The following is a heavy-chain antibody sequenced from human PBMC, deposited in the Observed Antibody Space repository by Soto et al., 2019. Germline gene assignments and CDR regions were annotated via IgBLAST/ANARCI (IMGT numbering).Heavy chain of an antibody. Sequence: GGSLRLSCAASGFTFSNYAMTWVRQPPGKGLEWVSGFTGRGDSTYYADSVKGRFTIYRDNSKNTLYLQMNSLRVEDTAVYYCAKLRGYSYGDLDHWGQGTLVTVSS. CDR2: FTGRGDST. V-gene: IGHV3-23*01. D-gene: IGHD5-18*01. CDR3: AKLRGYSYGDLDH. CDR1: GFTFSNYA. J-gene: IGHJ4*02.